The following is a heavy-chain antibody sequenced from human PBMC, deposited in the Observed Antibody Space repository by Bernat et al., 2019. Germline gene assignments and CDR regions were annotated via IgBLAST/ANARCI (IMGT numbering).Heavy chain of an antibody. CDR1: GGTFSSYA. D-gene: IGHD2-21*01. CDR3: ARDGTSRVGIAYYYYYYMEV. Sequence: QVQLVQSGAEVKKPGSSVKVSCKASGGTFSSYAISWVRQAPGQGLEWMGGIIPIFGTANYAQKFQGRVTITADESTSTAYMELSSLRSEDTAVYYCARDGTSRVGIAYYYYYYMEVWGKGTTVTVSS. CDR2: IIPIFGTA. V-gene: IGHV1-69*01. J-gene: IGHJ6*03.